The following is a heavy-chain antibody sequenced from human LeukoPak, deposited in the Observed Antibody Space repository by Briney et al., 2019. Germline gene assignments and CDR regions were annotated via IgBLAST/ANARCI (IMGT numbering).Heavy chain of an antibody. J-gene: IGHJ1*01. CDR2: ISGSGDTT. D-gene: IGHD2-21*02. V-gene: IGHV3-23*01. CDR3: AKTFIFGGDHFQH. CDR1: GFTFSTYA. Sequence: GGSLRLSCAASGFTFSTYAMSWVRQAPGKGLEWVSGISGSGDTTYYADSVKGRFTISRDNSKSTLYLQMSSLRADDTAVYYCAKTFIFGGDHFQHWGQGTLVTVFS.